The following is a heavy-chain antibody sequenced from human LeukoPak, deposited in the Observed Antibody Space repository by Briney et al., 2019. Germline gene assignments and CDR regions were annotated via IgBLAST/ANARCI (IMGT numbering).Heavy chain of an antibody. J-gene: IGHJ4*02. CDR3: AKGGEGYGDYVTDH. D-gene: IGHD4-17*01. Sequence: GGSLGLSCAASGFRFSSYGMHWVRQAPGEGLEWVAVVSYDGITKKYGDSVKGRFSISRDNSKNALYLDMNNLRVEDTAVYYCAKGGEGYGDYVTDHWGQGTLVTVSS. CDR1: GFRFSSYG. CDR2: VSYDGITK. V-gene: IGHV3-30*18.